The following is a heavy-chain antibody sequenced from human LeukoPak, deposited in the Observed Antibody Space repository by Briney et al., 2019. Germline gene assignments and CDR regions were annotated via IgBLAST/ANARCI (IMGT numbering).Heavy chain of an antibody. V-gene: IGHV3-21*01. CDR2: ISSSSSYI. Sequence: PGGSLRLSCAASGFTFSSYAMSWVRQAPGKGLEWVSSISSSSSYIYYADSVKGRFTISRDNAKNSLYLQMNSLRAEDTAVYYCARPISGDFWSTLGAFDIWGQGTMVTVSS. D-gene: IGHD3-3*01. CDR1: GFTFSSYA. J-gene: IGHJ3*02. CDR3: ARPISGDFWSTLGAFDI.